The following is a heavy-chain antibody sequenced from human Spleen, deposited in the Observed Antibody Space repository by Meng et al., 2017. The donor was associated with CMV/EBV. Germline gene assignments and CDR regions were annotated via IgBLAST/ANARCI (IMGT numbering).Heavy chain of an antibody. D-gene: IGHD3-10*01. CDR3: AREVEFPPSYYYGMDV. J-gene: IGHJ6*02. CDR1: GDSVSSNSAA. V-gene: IGHV6-1*01. CDR2: TYYRSKWYN. Sequence: SETLSLTCAISGDSVSSNSAAWNWIRQSPSRGLEWLGRTYYRSKWYNDYAVSVKSRITSNPDTSKNQFSLQLNSVTPEDTAVYYCAREVEFPPSYYYGMDVWGQGTTVTVSS.